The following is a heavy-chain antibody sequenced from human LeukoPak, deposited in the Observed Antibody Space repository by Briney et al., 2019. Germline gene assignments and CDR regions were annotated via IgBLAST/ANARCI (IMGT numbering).Heavy chain of an antibody. D-gene: IGHD4-11*01. CDR1: KFIFSHFG. J-gene: IGHJ1*01. Sequence: GGSLRLSCAASKFIFSHFGMHWVRQAPGKGLEWVAVIWSDGSNRYYADSVKGRFTVSRDNSQNMVYLQMNDLRPEDTAVYYCAKDAQRGFDYSNSLEKWGQGTLVTVSS. V-gene: IGHV3-33*03. CDR3: AKDAQRGFDYSNSLEK. CDR2: IWSDGSNR.